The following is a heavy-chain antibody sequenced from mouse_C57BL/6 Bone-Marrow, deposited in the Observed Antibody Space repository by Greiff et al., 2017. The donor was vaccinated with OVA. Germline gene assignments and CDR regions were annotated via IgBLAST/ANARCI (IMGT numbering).Heavy chain of an antibody. CDR1: GYSITSGYY. D-gene: IGHD2-2*01. Sequence: EVQLVESGPGLVKPSQSLSLTCSVTGYSITSGYYWNWIRQFPGNKLEWMGYISYDGSNNYNPSLKNRISITRDTSKNQFFLKLNSVTTEDTATYYCAREGGMVTAPFAYWGQGTLVTVSA. V-gene: IGHV3-6*01. J-gene: IGHJ3*01. CDR2: ISYDGSN. CDR3: AREGGMVTAPFAY.